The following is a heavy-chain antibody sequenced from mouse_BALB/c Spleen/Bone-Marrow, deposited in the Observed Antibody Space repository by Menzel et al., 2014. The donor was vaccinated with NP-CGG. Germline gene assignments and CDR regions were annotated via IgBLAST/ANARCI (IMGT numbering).Heavy chain of an antibody. Sequence: DVMLVESGGDLVKPGGSLKLSCAASGFTFSSYGMSWVRQTPDKRLEWVATISSGGSYTYYPDSVKGRFTISRDNAKSTLYLQMISLKSEDTAIYDGARQGISDGRDATAYWSQGTSNTDSS. J-gene: IGHJ4*01. V-gene: IGHV5-6*02. D-gene: IGHD3-1*01. CDR2: ISSGGSYT. CDR3: ARQGISDGRDATAY. CDR1: GFTFSSYG.